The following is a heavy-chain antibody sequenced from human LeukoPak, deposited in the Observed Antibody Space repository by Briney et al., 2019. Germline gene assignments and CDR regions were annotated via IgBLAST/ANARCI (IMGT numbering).Heavy chain of an antibody. V-gene: IGHV3-30*18. CDR1: GFTFSSYG. J-gene: IGHJ3*01. D-gene: IGHD4-23*01. Sequence: GGSLRLSCAASGFTFSSYGMHWVRQAPGKGLEWVAVISYDGSNKYYADSVKGRFTISRDNSKNTLYLQMDSLRDEDTAVYYCAKPYNGNSGAFDLWGQGTMVIVSS. CDR2: ISYDGSNK. CDR3: AKPYNGNSGAFDL.